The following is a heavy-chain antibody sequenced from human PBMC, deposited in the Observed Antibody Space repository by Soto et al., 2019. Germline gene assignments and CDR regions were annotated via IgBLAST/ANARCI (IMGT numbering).Heavy chain of an antibody. CDR3: ARLVYDILTGYYSAYWYFDL. J-gene: IGHJ2*01. CDR2: MYKTGST. V-gene: IGHV4-59*08. Sequence: SETLSLTCTVSGGSISGYYWSWIRQPPGKGLEWIGYMYKTGSTVYNPSFKSRVTISVDTSKNQFSLKLTSVTAADTAVYYCARLVYDILTGYYSAYWYFDLWGRGTLVTVSS. D-gene: IGHD3-9*01. CDR1: GGSISGYY.